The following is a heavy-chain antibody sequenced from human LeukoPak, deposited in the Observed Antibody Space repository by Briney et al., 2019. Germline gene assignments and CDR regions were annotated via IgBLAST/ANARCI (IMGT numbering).Heavy chain of an antibody. CDR2: MNPNSGNT. J-gene: IGHJ6*02. Sequence: ASVKVSCKASGYTFTSYDINWVRQATGQGLEWMGWMNPNSGNTGYAQKFQGRVTMTRNTSISTAYMELSSLRSEDTAVYYCARASLYDFWSGWYYYYGMDVWGQGTTVTVS. V-gene: IGHV1-8*01. CDR1: GYTFTSYD. D-gene: IGHD3-3*01. CDR3: ARASLYDFWSGWYYYYGMDV.